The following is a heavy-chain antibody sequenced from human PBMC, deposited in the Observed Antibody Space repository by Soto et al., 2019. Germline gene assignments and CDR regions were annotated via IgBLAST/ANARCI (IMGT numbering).Heavy chain of an antibody. J-gene: IGHJ6*02. V-gene: IGHV3-33*06. Sequence: GGSLRVSWAVSGFTFSAYGMHWVRQAPGKGLEWVAVIWYDGNKKYYADSVKGRFTISRDNSKNTLYLQMNSLRAEDTAVYYCVKVDTAMVTYYYGMDVWGQGTTVTVSS. CDR3: VKVDTAMVTYYYGMDV. CDR1: GFTFSAYG. D-gene: IGHD5-18*01. CDR2: IWYDGNKK.